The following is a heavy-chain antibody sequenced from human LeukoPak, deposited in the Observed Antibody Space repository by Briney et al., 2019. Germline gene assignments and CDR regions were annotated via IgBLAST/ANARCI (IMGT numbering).Heavy chain of an antibody. D-gene: IGHD3-22*01. CDR1: GFTFSSYA. V-gene: IGHV3-23*01. Sequence: GGSLRLSCAASGFTFSSYAMSWVRQAPGKGLEWVSAISGSGGSTYYAGSVKGRFTISRDNSKNTLYLQMNSLRAEDTAVYYCAKSMDYYDSSGYIPEYFQHWGQGTLVTVSS. J-gene: IGHJ1*01. CDR3: AKSMDYYDSSGYIPEYFQH. CDR2: ISGSGGST.